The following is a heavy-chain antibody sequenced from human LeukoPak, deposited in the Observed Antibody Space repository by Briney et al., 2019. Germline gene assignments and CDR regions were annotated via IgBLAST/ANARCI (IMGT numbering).Heavy chain of an antibody. CDR3: ASTRRDGYNFEDY. CDR2: IYYSGST. Sequence: SETLSLTCTVPGGSISSYYWSWIRQPPGNGLEWIGYIYYSGSTNYNPSLKSRVTISVDTSKNQLSLKLSSVTAADTAVYYCASTRRDGYNFEDYWGQGTLVTVSS. V-gene: IGHV4-59*01. J-gene: IGHJ4*02. D-gene: IGHD5-24*01. CDR1: GGSISSYY.